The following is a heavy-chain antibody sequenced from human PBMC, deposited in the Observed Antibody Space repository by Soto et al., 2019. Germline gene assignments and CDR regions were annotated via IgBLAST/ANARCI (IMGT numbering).Heavy chain of an antibody. V-gene: IGHV1-18*01. CDR1: GYTFSRYG. Sequence: QGQLVQSGDEVKKPGASVKVSCKASGYTFSRYGISWVRQAPGQGLEWMGWISGYNGDTNYAQKFQGRVTMTIDTSTTTAYMELRGLTSDDTAIYYCAKNGQPPYYYYGLDVWGQGTTVTVSS. D-gene: IGHD2-8*01. J-gene: IGHJ6*02. CDR3: AKNGQPPYYYYGLDV. CDR2: ISGYNGDT.